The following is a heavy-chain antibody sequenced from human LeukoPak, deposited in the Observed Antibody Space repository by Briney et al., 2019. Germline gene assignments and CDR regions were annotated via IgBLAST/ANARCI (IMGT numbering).Heavy chain of an antibody. CDR1: GGTFSSYT. Sequence: EASVKVSCKASGGTFSSYTISWVRQAPGQGLEWMGWISAYNGNTNYAQKLQGRVTMTTDTSTSTAYMELRSLRSDDTAVYYCARDHRGYSYGFGFWGQGTLVTVSS. D-gene: IGHD5-18*01. J-gene: IGHJ4*02. V-gene: IGHV1-18*01. CDR3: ARDHRGYSYGFGF. CDR2: ISAYNGNT.